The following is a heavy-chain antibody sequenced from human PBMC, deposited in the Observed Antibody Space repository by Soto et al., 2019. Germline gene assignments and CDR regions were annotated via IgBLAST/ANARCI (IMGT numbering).Heavy chain of an antibody. CDR2: IITLFGTS. J-gene: IGHJ4*02. D-gene: IGHD2-21*02. Sequence: VQLMQSGAEVKKPGSSVKVSCKASGGTFSSHSINWVRQAPGQGLEWMGGIITLFGTSNYAQNFQGRVTITAAQSTSTAYMELHSLTSDDTAVYYCAREVGYGDFSAALLDWGQGTLVTVSS. CDR1: GGTFSSHS. CDR3: AREVGYGDFSAALLD. V-gene: IGHV1-69*01.